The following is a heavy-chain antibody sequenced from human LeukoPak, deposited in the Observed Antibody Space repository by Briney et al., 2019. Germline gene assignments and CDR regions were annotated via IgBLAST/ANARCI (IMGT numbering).Heavy chain of an antibody. CDR2: IYSGGST. J-gene: IGHJ4*02. CDR1: GFTVSSNY. CDR3: TTDYHYDSSGYYYYFDY. D-gene: IGHD3-22*01. V-gene: IGHV3-66*01. Sequence: GGSLRLSCAASGFTVSSNYMSWVRQAPGKGLEWVSVIYSGGSTYYADSVKGRFTISRDNSKNTLYLQMNSLRAEDTAVYYCTTDYHYDSSGYYYYFDYWGQGTLVIVSS.